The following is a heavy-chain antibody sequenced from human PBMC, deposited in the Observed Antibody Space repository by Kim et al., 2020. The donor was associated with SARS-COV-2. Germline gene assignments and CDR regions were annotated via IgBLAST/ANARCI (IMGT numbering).Heavy chain of an antibody. CDR2: ISSSGSTI. D-gene: IGHD3-10*01. J-gene: IGHJ4*02. V-gene: IGHV3-11*04. CDR3: ARDHYGSGSYYSSLDY. Sequence: GGSLRLSCAASGFTFSDYYMSWIRQAPGKGLEWVSYISSSGSTIYYADSVKGRFTISRDNAKNSLYLQMNRLRAEDTAVYYCARDHYGSGSYYSSLDYWGQGTLVTVSS. CDR1: GFTFSDYY.